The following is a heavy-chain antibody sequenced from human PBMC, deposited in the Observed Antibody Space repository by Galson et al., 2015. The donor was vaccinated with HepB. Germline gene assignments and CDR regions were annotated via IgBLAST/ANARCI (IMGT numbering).Heavy chain of an antibody. J-gene: IGHJ3*02. V-gene: IGHV1-69*13. CDR2: ITPIFDPA. CDR1: GGTFSSNA. CDR3: ARSKDYDGAGRVDAFDI. Sequence: SVKVSCKASGGTFSSNAISWVRQAPGLGLEWMGGITPIFDPANYAQKLQGRVTIPADASEGTSYMELRSLRSEDTAVYYCARSKDYDGAGRVDAFDIWGQGTMVTVST. D-gene: IGHD3-16*01.